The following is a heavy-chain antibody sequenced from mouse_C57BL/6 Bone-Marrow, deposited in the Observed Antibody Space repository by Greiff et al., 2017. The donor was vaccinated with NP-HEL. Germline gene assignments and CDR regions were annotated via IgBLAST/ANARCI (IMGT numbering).Heavy chain of an antibody. Sequence: EVHLVESGGGLVKPGGSLKLSCAASGFTFSSYAMSWVRQTPEKRLAWVATISDGGSYTYYPDNVKGRFTISRDNAKNNLYLQMSHLKSEDTAMYYCARDDGSFAYWGQGTLVTVSA. D-gene: IGHD2-3*01. CDR1: GFTFSSYA. CDR2: ISDGGSYT. CDR3: ARDDGSFAY. V-gene: IGHV5-4*01. J-gene: IGHJ3*01.